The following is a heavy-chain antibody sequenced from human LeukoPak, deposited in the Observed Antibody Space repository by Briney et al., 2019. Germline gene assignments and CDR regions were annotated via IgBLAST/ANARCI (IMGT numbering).Heavy chain of an antibody. CDR2: IYYSGST. Sequence: NPSETLPLTCTVSGGSISSSSYYWGWIRQPPGKGLEWIGSIYYSGSTYYNPSLKSRVTISVDTSKNQFSLKLSSVTAADTAVYYCARYAYCSSTSCYTVFGYWGQGTLVTVSS. CDR1: GGSISSSSYY. CDR3: ARYAYCSSTSCYTVFGY. J-gene: IGHJ4*02. V-gene: IGHV4-39*01. D-gene: IGHD2-2*02.